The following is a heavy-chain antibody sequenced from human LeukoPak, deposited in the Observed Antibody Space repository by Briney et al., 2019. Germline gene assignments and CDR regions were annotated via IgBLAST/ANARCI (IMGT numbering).Heavy chain of an antibody. V-gene: IGHV3-30-3*01. CDR2: ISYDGSNK. J-gene: IGHJ6*02. CDR3: ARDRSPYGMDV. Sequence: SGGSLRLSCAASGFTFSSYAMHWVRQAPGKGLEWVAVISYDGSNKYYADSVKGRFTISRDNSKNTLYLQMNSLRAEDTAVYYCARDRSPYGMDVWGQGTTVTVSS. CDR1: GFTFSSYA.